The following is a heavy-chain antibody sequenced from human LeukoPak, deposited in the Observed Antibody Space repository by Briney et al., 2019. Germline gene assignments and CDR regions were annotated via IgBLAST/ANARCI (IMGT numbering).Heavy chain of an antibody. D-gene: IGHD5-18*01. J-gene: IGHJ4*02. CDR3: AKDPIYTAMVPYYFDY. V-gene: IGHV3-23*01. CDR1: GFTFSSYA. Sequence: GGSLRLSCAASGFTFSSYAMSWVRQAPGKGLEWVSAISGSGGSTYYADSVKGRFTISRDNSKNTLYLQMNSLRAEDTAVYYCAKDPIYTAMVPYYFDYWGQGTLVTVSS. CDR2: ISGSGGST.